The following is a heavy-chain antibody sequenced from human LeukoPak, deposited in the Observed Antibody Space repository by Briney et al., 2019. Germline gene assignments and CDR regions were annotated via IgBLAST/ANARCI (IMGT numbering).Heavy chain of an antibody. CDR3: AKDRLHNWNHGEFDY. CDR2: ISGSGGST. D-gene: IGHD1-14*01. Sequence: GGSLRLSCAASGFTFSSYAMSWVRQAPGKGLEWVSAISGSGGSTYYADSVKGRFTISRDNSKNTLYLQMNSLRAEDTAVYYCAKDRLHNWNHGEFDYWGQGTLVTVSS. CDR1: GFTFSSYA. V-gene: IGHV3-23*01. J-gene: IGHJ4*02.